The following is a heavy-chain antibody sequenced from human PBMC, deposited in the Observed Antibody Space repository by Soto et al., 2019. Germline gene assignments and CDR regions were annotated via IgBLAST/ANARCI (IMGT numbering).Heavy chain of an antibody. V-gene: IGHV3-53*01. CDR2: IYSGGRT. Sequence: EVQLVESGGGLIQPGGSLRLSCAASGFSVSSNYMSWVRQAPGKGLEWVSIIYSGGRTYYADSVKGRFTISRDNSKNTLYLKMNGLRAGDTAVYYCAGPTGDPGGGGYYFDYWGQGTLVTVSS. J-gene: IGHJ4*02. D-gene: IGHD7-27*01. CDR1: GFSVSSNY. CDR3: AGPTGDPGGGGYYFDY.